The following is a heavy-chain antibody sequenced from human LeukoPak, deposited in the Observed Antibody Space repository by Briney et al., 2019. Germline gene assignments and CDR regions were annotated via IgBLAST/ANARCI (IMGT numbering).Heavy chain of an antibody. CDR3: ASSRGVVTAYDI. Sequence: SETLALLCSVSCGLTSTGYWHWIRQHPDNGPAWLGSIYYSGSTSYNPSPKSRVTMSVDTSKNHSSLKLTSVTAADTAVYYCASSRGVVTAYDIWGQGTMVTVSS. J-gene: IGHJ3*02. CDR1: CGLTSTGY. CDR2: IYYSGST. V-gene: IGHV4-59*13. D-gene: IGHD2-21*02.